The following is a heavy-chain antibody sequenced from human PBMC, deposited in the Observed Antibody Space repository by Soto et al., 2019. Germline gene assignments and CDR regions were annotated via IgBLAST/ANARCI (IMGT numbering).Heavy chain of an antibody. Sequence: HPGGSLRLSCAASGFTFSSYAMHWVRQAPGKGLEWVAVISYDGSNKYYADSVKGRFTISRDNSKNTPYLQMNSLRAEDTAVYYCARDPYSNYTRDAFDIWGQGTMVTVSS. CDR1: GFTFSSYA. J-gene: IGHJ3*02. V-gene: IGHV3-30-3*01. D-gene: IGHD4-4*01. CDR2: ISYDGSNK. CDR3: ARDPYSNYTRDAFDI.